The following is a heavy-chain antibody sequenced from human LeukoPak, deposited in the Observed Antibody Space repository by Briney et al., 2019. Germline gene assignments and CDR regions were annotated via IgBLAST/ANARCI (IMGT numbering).Heavy chain of an antibody. D-gene: IGHD6-13*01. CDR3: ARQGDYSSSWYNF. Sequence: GESLKISCKGSGYNFTNYWIGWVRQMPGKGLEWMGIIYPGDSDTKYSPSFQGQVTISADKSISTAYLQWSSLKASDTAIYYCARQGDYSSSWYNFWGQGTLVTVSS. V-gene: IGHV5-51*01. CDR1: GYNFTNYW. CDR2: IYPGDSDT. J-gene: IGHJ4*02.